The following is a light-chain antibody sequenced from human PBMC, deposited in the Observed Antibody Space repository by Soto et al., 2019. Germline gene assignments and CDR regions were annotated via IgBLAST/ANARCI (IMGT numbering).Light chain of an antibody. CDR1: SSNIGAGYD. CDR3: QSYDSSLSRYV. V-gene: IGLV1-40*01. J-gene: IGLJ1*01. Sequence: HSVLTQPPSVSGAPGQRVTISCTGGSSNIGAGYDVHWYQQLPGTAPKLLIYTNTNRPSGVPDRFSGSKSGTSASLAITGLQAEDEADYYCQSYDSSLSRYVFGAGTKLTVL. CDR2: TNT.